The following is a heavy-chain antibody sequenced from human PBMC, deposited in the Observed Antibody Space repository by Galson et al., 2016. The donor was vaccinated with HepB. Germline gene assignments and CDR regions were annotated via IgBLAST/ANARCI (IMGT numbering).Heavy chain of an antibody. CDR2: LYGPSGDT. Sequence: SVKVSCKASGYIFTSYHMHWVRQAPGQRPEWMGILYGPSGDTSYAPKFQGRTTISRDTSKTTVYMELRTLTSDDTGVYFCVRELPNGRRFDYWGQGSLVTVSS. V-gene: IGHV1-46*01. J-gene: IGHJ4*02. D-gene: IGHD2-8*01. CDR3: VRELPNGRRFDY. CDR1: GYIFTSYH.